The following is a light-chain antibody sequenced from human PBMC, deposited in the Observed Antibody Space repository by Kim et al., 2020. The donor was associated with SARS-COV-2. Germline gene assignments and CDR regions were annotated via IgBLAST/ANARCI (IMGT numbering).Light chain of an antibody. CDR3: QQFDTSGYT. Sequence: EIVLTQSPGTLSLSPGERATLSCRASESVNSRYLAWYQQKPGQAPRLLIYAASSRATGIPDRFSGSGSGTDFILTISRLEPEDFAVYYCQQFDTSGYTFGQGTKLEI. CDR1: ESVNSRY. V-gene: IGKV3-20*01. J-gene: IGKJ2*01. CDR2: AAS.